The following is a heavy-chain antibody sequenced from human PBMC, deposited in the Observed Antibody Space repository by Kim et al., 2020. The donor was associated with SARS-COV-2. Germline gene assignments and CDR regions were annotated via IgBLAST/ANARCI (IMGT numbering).Heavy chain of an antibody. CDR3: SNFDY. J-gene: IGHJ4*02. Sequence: GGSLRLSCAASGFTLSSAWMSWVRQAPGKGLEWVGRIKSKTDGGTTEYAAPVKGRFTISRDDSSNTLYLQMKSLRTEDTALYYCSNFDYWGQGTLVTVSS. V-gene: IGHV3-15*01. CDR1: GFTLSSAW. CDR2: IKSKTDGGTT.